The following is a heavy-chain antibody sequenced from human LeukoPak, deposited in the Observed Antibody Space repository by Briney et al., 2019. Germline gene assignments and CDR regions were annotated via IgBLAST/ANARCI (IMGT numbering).Heavy chain of an antibody. J-gene: IGHJ3*02. Sequence: AGGSLRLSCAASGFTFSNAWMSWVRQAPGKGLEWGGRIKSKTDGGTTDYAAPVKGRFTISRDDSKNTLCLQMNSLKTEDTAVYYCTTLVVAATPPAFDIWGQGTMVTVSS. CDR3: TTLVVAATPPAFDI. CDR1: GFTFSNAW. CDR2: IKSKTDGGTT. D-gene: IGHD2-15*01. V-gene: IGHV3-15*01.